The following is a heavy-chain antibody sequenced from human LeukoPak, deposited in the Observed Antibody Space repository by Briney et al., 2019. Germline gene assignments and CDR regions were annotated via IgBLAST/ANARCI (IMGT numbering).Heavy chain of an antibody. D-gene: IGHD3-10*01. CDR1: GFTFSSYA. J-gene: IGHJ4*02. Sequence: GGSLRLSCAASGFTFSSYAMSWVRQAPGKGLEWVSAISGSGGSTYYADSVKGRFTISRDNSKNTLYLQMNSLRVDDTAVYYCAKEVKLRGAPYGTVDYWGQGTLVTVSS. V-gene: IGHV3-23*01. CDR2: ISGSGGST. CDR3: AKEVKLRGAPYGTVDY.